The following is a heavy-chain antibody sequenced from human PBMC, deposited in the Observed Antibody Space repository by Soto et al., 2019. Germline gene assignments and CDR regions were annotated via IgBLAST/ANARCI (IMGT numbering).Heavy chain of an antibody. J-gene: IGHJ3*02. CDR3: AKVDDDGYSSGWYGGIGAFDI. CDR2: ISGSGGST. Sequence: EVQLLESGGGLVQPGGSLRLSCAASGFTFSSYAMSWVRQAPGKGLEWVSAISGSGGSTYYADSVKGRFTISRDNSKNTLYLQMNSLRAEDTAVYYCAKVDDDGYSSGWYGGIGAFDIWGQGTMVTVSS. CDR1: GFTFSSYA. V-gene: IGHV3-23*01. D-gene: IGHD6-19*01.